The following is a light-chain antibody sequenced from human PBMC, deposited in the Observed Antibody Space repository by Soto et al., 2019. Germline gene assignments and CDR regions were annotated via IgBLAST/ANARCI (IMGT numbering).Light chain of an antibody. V-gene: IGKV2-24*01. CDR3: KQHTRLPHT. J-gene: IGKJ2*01. Sequence: ETVMTQTPLSSPVTLGQPASISCRSSQTLVHSDANTYLTWLQQRPGQPPRLLIYQISDRFSGVPDRFSGSGAGTDFTLEISRLEAEDVGVYYCKQHTRLPHTFGQGTKLEIK. CDR2: QIS. CDR1: QTLVHSDANTY.